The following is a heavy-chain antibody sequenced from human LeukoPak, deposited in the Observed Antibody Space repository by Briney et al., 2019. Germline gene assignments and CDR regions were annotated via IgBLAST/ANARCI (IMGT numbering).Heavy chain of an antibody. CDR1: GGSFSGYY. D-gene: IGHD3-10*01. CDR2: INHSGST. J-gene: IGHJ5*01. V-gene: IGHV4-34*01. CDR3: ARAYGSGSYHSNWFES. Sequence: PSETLSLTCAVYGGSFSGYYWTWIRQPPGKGLVWIGEINHSGSTNYNPSLKSRVTMSVDTSMNQFSLRLNSVTAADTAVYYCARAYGSGSYHSNWFESWGQGTLVIVSS.